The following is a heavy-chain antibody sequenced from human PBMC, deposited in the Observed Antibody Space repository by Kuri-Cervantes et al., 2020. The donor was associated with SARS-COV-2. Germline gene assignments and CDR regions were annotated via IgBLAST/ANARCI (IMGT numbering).Heavy chain of an antibody. Sequence: SETLSLTCNVSGCSIRSYFWSWIRQPPGKGLEWIGYIYYSGSTNYNPSLKSRVTISVDTSKNQFSLKLSSVTAADTAVYYCARTARHFDLWGRGTLVTVSS. CDR3: ARTARHFDL. D-gene: IGHD5-18*01. J-gene: IGHJ2*01. V-gene: IGHV4-59*12. CDR2: IYYSGST. CDR1: GCSIRSYF.